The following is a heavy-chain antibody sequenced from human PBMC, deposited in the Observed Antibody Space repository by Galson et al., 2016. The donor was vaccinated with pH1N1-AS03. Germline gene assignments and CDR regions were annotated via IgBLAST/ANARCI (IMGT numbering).Heavy chain of an antibody. V-gene: IGHV1-69*06. J-gene: IGHJ4*02. D-gene: IGHD5-18*01. CDR1: GGSFSRYA. Sequence: SVKVSCKVFGGSFSRYAISWVRQAPGQGLEWLGGVTPIFGTTNYAQKFQDRVTITADTSTSASYMGLSSLRSDDTAVYYCAQGSHTYGPRVFDNWGQGTLVTVSS. CDR3: AQGSHTYGPRVFDN. CDR2: VTPIFGTT.